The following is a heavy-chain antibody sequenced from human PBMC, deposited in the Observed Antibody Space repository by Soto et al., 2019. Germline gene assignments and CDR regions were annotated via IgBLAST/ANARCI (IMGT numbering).Heavy chain of an antibody. CDR3: ARDSVTMIVVGQESVYYYYYGMDV. CDR1: GYTFTSYG. V-gene: IGHV1-18*01. CDR2: ISAYNGNT. Sequence: QVQLVQSGAEVKKPGASVKVSCKASGYTFTSYGISWVRQAPGQGLEWMGWISAYNGNTNYAQKLQGRVTMTTDTSTSTAYMERRSLRSDDTAVYYCARDSVTMIVVGQESVYYYYYGMDVWGQGTTVTVSS. J-gene: IGHJ6*02. D-gene: IGHD3-22*01.